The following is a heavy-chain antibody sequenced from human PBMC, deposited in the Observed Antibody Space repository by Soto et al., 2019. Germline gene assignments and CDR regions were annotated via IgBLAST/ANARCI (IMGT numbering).Heavy chain of an antibody. V-gene: IGHV4-59*01. J-gene: IGHJ6*02. D-gene: IGHD1-20*01. CDR2: IYYSGIT. CDR3: ARYKSNYYYGMDV. Sequence: PSETLSLTCTVSGGSISSYYWSWIRQPPGKGLEWIGYIYYSGITNYNPSLKSRVTISVDTSKNQFSLKLSSVTAADTAVYYCARYKSNYYYGMDVWGQGNTVTFSS. CDR1: GGSISSYY.